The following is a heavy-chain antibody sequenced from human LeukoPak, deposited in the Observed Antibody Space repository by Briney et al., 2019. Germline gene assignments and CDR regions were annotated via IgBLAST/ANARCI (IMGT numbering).Heavy chain of an antibody. D-gene: IGHD7-27*01. CDR1: GFTFSSYA. CDR2: ISGSGGST. J-gene: IGHJ4*02. Sequence: GGSLRPSCAASGFTFSSYAMSWVRQAPGRGLEWVSTISGSGGSTYYADSVKGRFTISRDSSKNTLYLQMNGLRAEDTAVYYCAKGSGLTGTFFDYWGQGTLVTVSS. CDR3: AKGSGLTGTFFDY. V-gene: IGHV3-23*01.